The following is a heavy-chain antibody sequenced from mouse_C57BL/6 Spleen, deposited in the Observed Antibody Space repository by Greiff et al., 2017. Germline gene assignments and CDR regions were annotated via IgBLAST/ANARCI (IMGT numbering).Heavy chain of an antibody. CDR1: GFTFSSYA. Sequence: EVKLVESGGGLVKPGGSLKLSCAASGFTFSSYAMSWVRQTPEKRLEWVATISDGGSYTYSPDNVKGRFTISRDNAKNNLYLQMSNLKSEDTAMYYCARDGDYYGSSSAWFAYWGQGTLVTVSA. CDR2: ISDGGSYT. J-gene: IGHJ3*01. V-gene: IGHV5-4*01. CDR3: ARDGDYYGSSSAWFAY. D-gene: IGHD1-1*01.